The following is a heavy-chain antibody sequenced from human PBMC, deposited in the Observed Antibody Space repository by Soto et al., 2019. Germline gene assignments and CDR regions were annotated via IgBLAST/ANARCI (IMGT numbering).Heavy chain of an antibody. Sequence: PGGSLRLSCAASGFTFSSYAMSWVRQAPGKGLEWVSAISGSGGSTYYAGSVKGRFTISRDNSKNTLYLQMNSLRAEDTAVYYCAKDRPIFGVVIDLQDYYYGMDVWGQGTTVTVSS. V-gene: IGHV3-23*01. CDR1: GFTFSSYA. J-gene: IGHJ6*02. CDR2: ISGSGGST. CDR3: AKDRPIFGVVIDLQDYYYGMDV. D-gene: IGHD3-3*01.